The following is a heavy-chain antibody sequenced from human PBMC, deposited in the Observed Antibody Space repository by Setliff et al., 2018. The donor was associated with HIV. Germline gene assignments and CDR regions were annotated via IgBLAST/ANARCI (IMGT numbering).Heavy chain of an antibody. J-gene: IGHJ3*02. CDR2: IRSNAYGGTT. CDR3: TRDKGYAFDI. CDR1: GFTFGDYA. Sequence: GGSLRLSCTASGFTFGDYAMSWVRQAPGKGLEWVGFIRSNAYGGTTEYAASVKDRFTVSRDDSKSIAYLQINSLKTEDTAVYYCTRDKGYAFDIWGQGIMVTVSS. V-gene: IGHV3-49*04. D-gene: IGHD5-18*01.